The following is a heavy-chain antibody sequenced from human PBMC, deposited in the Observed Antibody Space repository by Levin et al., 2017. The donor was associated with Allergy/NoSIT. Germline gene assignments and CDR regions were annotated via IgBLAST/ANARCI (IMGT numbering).Heavy chain of an antibody. CDR1: GFTFSSYA. D-gene: IGHD3-9*01. J-gene: IGHJ3*02. CDR2: ISSNGGST. CDR3: VKGRVLRYFGPDAFDI. V-gene: IGHV3-64D*06. Sequence: GGSLRLSCSASGFTFSSYAMHWVRQAPGKGLEYVSAISSNGGSTYYADSVKGRFTISRDNSKNTLYLQMSSLRAEDTAVYYCVKGRVLRYFGPDAFDIWGQGTMVTVSS.